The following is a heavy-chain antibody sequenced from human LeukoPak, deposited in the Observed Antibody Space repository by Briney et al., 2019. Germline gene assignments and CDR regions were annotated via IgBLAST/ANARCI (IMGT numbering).Heavy chain of an antibody. Sequence: ASVKVSCKASGYTFTGYYMHWVRQAPGQGLEWMGRINPNSGGTNYAQKFQGSVTMTRDTSISTAYMELSRLRSDDTAVYYCARVLGSSWYGYFDLWGRGTLVTVSS. D-gene: IGHD6-13*01. CDR3: ARVLGSSWYGYFDL. V-gene: IGHV1-2*06. CDR1: GYTFTGYY. CDR2: INPNSGGT. J-gene: IGHJ2*01.